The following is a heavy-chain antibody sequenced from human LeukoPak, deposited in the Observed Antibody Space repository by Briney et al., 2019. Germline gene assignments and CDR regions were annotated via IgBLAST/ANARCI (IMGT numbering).Heavy chain of an antibody. CDR1: GLTFSSHW. CDR3: AKGTITMIVVVITPLDY. D-gene: IGHD3-22*01. Sequence: TGGSLRLSCAASGLTFSSHWMHWVRQAPGKGLEWVSAISGSGGSTYYADSVKGRFTISRDNSKNTLYLQMNSLRAEDTAVYYCAKGTITMIVVVITPLDYWGQGTLVTVSS. J-gene: IGHJ4*02. CDR2: ISGSGGST. V-gene: IGHV3-23*01.